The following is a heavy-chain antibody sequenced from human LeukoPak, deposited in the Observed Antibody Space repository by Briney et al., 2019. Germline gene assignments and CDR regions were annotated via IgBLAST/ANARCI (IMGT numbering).Heavy chain of an antibody. D-gene: IGHD3-10*01. Sequence: PSETLSLTCTVSGGSISSGSYYWSWIRQPAGKGLEWIGRIYTSGSTHYNPSLKSRVTISVDTSKNQFSLKLSSVTAADTAVYYCARPFRFGARGANWFDPWGQGTLVPSPQ. CDR2: IYTSGST. CDR1: GGSISSGSYY. CDR3: ARPFRFGARGANWFDP. V-gene: IGHV4-61*02. J-gene: IGHJ5*02.